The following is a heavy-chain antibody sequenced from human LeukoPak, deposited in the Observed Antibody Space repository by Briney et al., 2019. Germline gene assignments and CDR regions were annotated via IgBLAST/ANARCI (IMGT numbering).Heavy chain of an antibody. CDR1: GFTFSSYA. CDR3: AKGGIVVVTARDWFDP. D-gene: IGHD2-21*02. V-gene: IGHV3-23*01. Sequence: TGGSLRLSCAASGFTFSSYAMSWVRQAPGKGLEWVSAISGSGGSTYYADSVKGRFTISRDNSKNTLYLQMNSLRAEDTAVYYCAKGGIVVVTARDWFDPWGQGTLVTVSS. CDR2: ISGSGGST. J-gene: IGHJ5*02.